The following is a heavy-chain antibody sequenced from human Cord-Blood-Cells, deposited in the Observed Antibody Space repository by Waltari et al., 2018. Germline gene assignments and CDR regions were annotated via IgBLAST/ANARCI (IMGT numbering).Heavy chain of an antibody. J-gene: IGHJ5*02. D-gene: IGHD2-2*02. V-gene: IGHV4-39*01. CDR2: IYYSGST. CDR3: ARSPYCSSTSCYTEGGWFDP. CDR1: GGSISSSSYY. Sequence: QLQLQESGPGLVKPSETLSLPCTVSGGSISSSSYYWGWIRQPPGKGLEWIGSIYYSGSTYYNPSLKSRVTISVDTSKNQFSLKLSSVTAADTAVYYCARSPYCSSTSCYTEGGWFDPWGQGTLVTVSS.